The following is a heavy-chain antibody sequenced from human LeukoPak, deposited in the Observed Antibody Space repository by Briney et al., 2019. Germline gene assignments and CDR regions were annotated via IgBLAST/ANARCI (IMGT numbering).Heavy chain of an antibody. CDR2: IIPIFGTA. Sequence: ASVKVSCKASGGTFSTYDISWVRQAPGQGLEWMGGIIPIFGTANYAQKFQGRVTITADESTSTAYMELSSLTSEDAAVYYCARAHKYYYDSSGYSKSPGGDAFDIRGQGTMVTVSS. V-gene: IGHV1-69*13. J-gene: IGHJ3*02. CDR3: ARAHKYYYDSSGYSKSPGGDAFDI. D-gene: IGHD3-22*01. CDR1: GGTFSTYD.